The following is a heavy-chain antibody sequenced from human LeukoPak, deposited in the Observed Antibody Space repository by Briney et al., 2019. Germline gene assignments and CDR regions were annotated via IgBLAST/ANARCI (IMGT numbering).Heavy chain of an antibody. CDR2: MNPNSGNT. J-gene: IGHJ4*02. CDR3: ARGKNFPSGGSYPDY. Sequence: ASVKVSCKASGYTFTSYDINWARQATGQGLEWMGWMNPNSGNTGYAQKFQGRVTMARNTSISTAYTELSSLRSEDTAVYYCARGKNFPSGGSYPDYWGQGTLVTVSS. CDR1: GYTFTSYD. V-gene: IGHV1-8*01. D-gene: IGHD1-26*01.